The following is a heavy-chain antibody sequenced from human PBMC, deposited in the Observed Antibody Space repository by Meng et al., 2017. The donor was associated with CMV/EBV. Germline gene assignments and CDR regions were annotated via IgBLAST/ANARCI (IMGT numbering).Heavy chain of an antibody. CDR2: ISPSAGTT. D-gene: IGHD6-13*01. Sequence: ASVKVSCKASGYTFTSYYMHWVRQAPGQGLEWMGIISPSAGTTRYAQKFQGRVTMTRDTSTTTLYMELSSLGSEDTAFYYCARDPAAAGTGAYVDFWGQGTLVTVSS. CDR1: GYTFTSYY. V-gene: IGHV1-46*01. J-gene: IGHJ4*02. CDR3: ARDPAAAGTGAYVDF.